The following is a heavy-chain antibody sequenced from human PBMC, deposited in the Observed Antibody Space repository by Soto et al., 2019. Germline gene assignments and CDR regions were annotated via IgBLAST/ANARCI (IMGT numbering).Heavy chain of an antibody. D-gene: IGHD6-19*01. J-gene: IGHJ4*02. V-gene: IGHV1-8*01. CDR3: ARVSSGWYGEDY. Sequence: ASVKVSCKASGYTFTSYDINWVRQATGQGLEWMGWMNPNSGNTGYAQKFQGRVTITADESTSTAYMELSSLRSEDTAVYYCARVSSGWYGEDYWGQGTLVTVSS. CDR2: MNPNSGNT. CDR1: GYTFTSYD.